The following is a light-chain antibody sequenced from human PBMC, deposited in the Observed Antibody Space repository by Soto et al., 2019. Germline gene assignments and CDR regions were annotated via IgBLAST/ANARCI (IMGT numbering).Light chain of an antibody. CDR1: QSVNTN. CDR2: GAS. J-gene: IGKJ4*01. CDR3: QQYKNWSPVT. V-gene: IGKV3-15*01. Sequence: ETVMAQSPATLSVSLGERATLSCRASQSVNTNLAWYQQKPGQAPRLLIYGASIRATGVPARFSGSGSGTDFTLTISSLQPEDFAVYFCQQYKNWSPVTFGGGTKVDIK.